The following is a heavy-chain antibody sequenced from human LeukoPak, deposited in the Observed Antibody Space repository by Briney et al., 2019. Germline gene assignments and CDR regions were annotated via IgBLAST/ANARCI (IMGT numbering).Heavy chain of an antibody. V-gene: IGHV1-2*02. CDR2: INPNSGGA. CDR3: TRSRAFDY. CDR1: GYTFTDSY. Sequence: ASVKVSCKASGYTFTDSYIHWVRQAPGQGLEWMGWINPNSGGANFVQKFQGRATMTRDTSITTAYMELSGLRSDDTAVYYCTRSRAFDYWGQGTPVTVSS. D-gene: IGHD3-10*01. J-gene: IGHJ4*02.